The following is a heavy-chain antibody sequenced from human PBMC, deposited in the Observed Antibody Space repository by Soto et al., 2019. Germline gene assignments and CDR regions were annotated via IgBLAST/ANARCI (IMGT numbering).Heavy chain of an antibody. V-gene: IGHV3-64D*06. D-gene: IGHD2-2*01. CDR1: GFTFGSYA. J-gene: IGHJ4*02. CDR3: VKGEYCSSTSCWGYFDY. Sequence: GGSLRLSCSASGFTFGSYAMHWVRQAPGKGLEYVSAISSDGGTTYYADSVKGRFTISRDNSKNTLYLQMSSLRAEDTAVYYCVKGEYCSSTSCWGYFDYWGQGTLVTVSS. CDR2: ISSDGGTT.